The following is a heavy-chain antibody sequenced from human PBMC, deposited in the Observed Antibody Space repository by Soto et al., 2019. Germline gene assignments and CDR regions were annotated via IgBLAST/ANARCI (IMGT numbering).Heavy chain of an antibody. D-gene: IGHD5-12*01. Sequence: SETLPLTCTVSGGSNSSSRYNMGWIRQPPGKGLEWIGSIYYSGSTYYNPSLKSRVTISVDTSKNQFSLNLSSVTAADTAVYYCARNPTGYFRFDFWGQGTLVTVSS. CDR3: ARNPTGYFRFDF. CDR1: GGSNSSSRYN. CDR2: IYYSGST. V-gene: IGHV4-39*07. J-gene: IGHJ4*02.